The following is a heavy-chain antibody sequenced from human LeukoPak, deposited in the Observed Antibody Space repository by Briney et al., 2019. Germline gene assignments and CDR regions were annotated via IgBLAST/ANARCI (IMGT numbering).Heavy chain of an antibody. CDR1: GGTFSSYA. J-gene: IGHJ4*02. V-gene: IGHV1-69*05. CDR2: ITPIFGTA. CDR3: ARGAILEWLPLSDSSRYYFDY. Sequence: SVKVSCKAYGGTFSSYAISWVRQAPGQGLESMGGITPIFGTANYAQKFQGRVTITTDESTSTDYMELSTLRSEDTAVYYCARGAILEWLPLSDSSRYYFDYWGQGTLVTVSS. D-gene: IGHD3-3*02.